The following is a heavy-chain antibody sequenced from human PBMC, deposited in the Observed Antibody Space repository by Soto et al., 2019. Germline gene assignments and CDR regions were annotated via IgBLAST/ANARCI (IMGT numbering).Heavy chain of an antibody. V-gene: IGHV3-48*01. CDR1: GFTFSSYS. Sequence: HPGGSLRLSCAASGFTFSSYSMNWVRQAPGKGLEWVSYISSSSTIYYADSVKGRFTISRDNSKNTLYLQMNSLRAEDTAVYYCAKWAPYDILYSAFDSWGQGTSVTVSS. CDR2: ISSSSTI. J-gene: IGHJ3*02. CDR3: AKWAPYDILYSAFDS. D-gene: IGHD3-9*01.